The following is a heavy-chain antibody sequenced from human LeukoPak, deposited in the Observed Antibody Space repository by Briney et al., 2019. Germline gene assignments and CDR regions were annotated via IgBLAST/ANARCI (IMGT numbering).Heavy chain of an antibody. CDR2: IRYDGSNK. CDR1: GFTFSSYG. D-gene: IGHD2-15*01. CDR3: ALYMLIPLDY. Sequence: PGGSLRLSCAASGFTFSSYGMHWVRQAPGKGLEWVAFIRYDGSNKYYADSVKGRFTISRDNSKNTLYLQMNSLRAEDTAVYYCALYMLIPLDYWGQGTLVTVSS. V-gene: IGHV3-30*02. J-gene: IGHJ4*02.